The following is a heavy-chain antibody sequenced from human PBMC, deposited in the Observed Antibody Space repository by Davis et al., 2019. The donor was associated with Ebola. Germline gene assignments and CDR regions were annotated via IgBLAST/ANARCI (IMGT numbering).Heavy chain of an antibody. Sequence: GESLKISCVASGFRFSSYVMGWVRQAPGKGLVWVSRITNDGTRTSYADSVQGRFTISRDNAKNTLFLQLNSLRVEDTAIYYCARREAASIDYWGQGTLVTVSS. CDR1: GFRFSSYV. CDR3: ARREAASIDY. J-gene: IGHJ4*02. V-gene: IGHV3-74*01. D-gene: IGHD6-25*01. CDR2: ITNDGTRT.